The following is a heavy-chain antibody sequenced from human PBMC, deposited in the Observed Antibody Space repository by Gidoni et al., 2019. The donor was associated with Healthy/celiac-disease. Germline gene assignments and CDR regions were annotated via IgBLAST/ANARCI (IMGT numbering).Heavy chain of an antibody. V-gene: IGHV1-69*01. CDR1: GGTFSSYA. CDR2: IIPIFGTA. Sequence: QVQLVQSGAEVKKPGSSVKVSCKASGGTFSSYAISWVRQAPGQGLEWMGGIIPIFGTANYAQKFQGRVTITADESTITAYMELSSLRSEDTTVYYCARGEPDYYGSGSYYNVFDYWGQGTLVTVSS. CDR3: ARGEPDYYGSGSYYNVFDY. J-gene: IGHJ4*02. D-gene: IGHD3-10*01.